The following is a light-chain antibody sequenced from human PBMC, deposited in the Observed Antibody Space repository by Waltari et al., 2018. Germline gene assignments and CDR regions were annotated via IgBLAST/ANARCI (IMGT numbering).Light chain of an antibody. CDR1: QNIHKF. Sequence: DIQMTQSPSALSASVGDRVTITCRASQNIHKFLNWYQQKPGKAPKLLIYGASKLQSGVPSRFSGSGYGTDFTLIISSLQPEDVASYYCQQTNSIPLTFGGGTKVDIK. CDR2: GAS. CDR3: QQTNSIPLT. V-gene: IGKV1-39*01. J-gene: IGKJ4*01.